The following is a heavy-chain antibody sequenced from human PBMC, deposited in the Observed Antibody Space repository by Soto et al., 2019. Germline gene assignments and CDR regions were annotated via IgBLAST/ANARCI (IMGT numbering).Heavy chain of an antibody. D-gene: IGHD3-9*01. CDR3: ARVHYDILTAYSYYFDS. J-gene: IGHJ4*02. CDR1: GGSVSSGSYY. V-gene: IGHV4-61*01. CDR2: IYYSGSI. Sequence: SETLSLTCTVSGGSVSSGSYYWSWIRQPPGKGLEWIGYIYYSGSISYKSSLKSRVTISVDTSRNQFSLRLSSVTAADTAVYYCARVHYDILTAYSYYFDSWGQGNLVTVSS.